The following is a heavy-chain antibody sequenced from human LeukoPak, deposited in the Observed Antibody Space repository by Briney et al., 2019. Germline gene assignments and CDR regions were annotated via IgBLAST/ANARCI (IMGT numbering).Heavy chain of an antibody. CDR2: SGSGGST. Sequence: PGGSLRLSCAASGFTVSRNYMSWVRQAPGKGLEWVSGLSGSGGSTYYADSVKGRFSISRDTSKNTLYLQMNSLRVEDTAVYYCATRRFGELTYWGQGTLVTVSS. CDR3: ATRRFGELTY. V-gene: IGHV3-66*01. D-gene: IGHD3-10*01. CDR1: GFTVSRNY. J-gene: IGHJ4*02.